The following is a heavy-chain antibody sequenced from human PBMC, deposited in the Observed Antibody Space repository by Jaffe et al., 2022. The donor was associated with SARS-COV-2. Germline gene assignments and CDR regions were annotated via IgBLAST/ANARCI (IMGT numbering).Heavy chain of an antibody. J-gene: IGHJ5*02. CDR1: GGSISSGSFY. CDR2: IHYTGTT. Sequence: QVQLQESGPGLVKPSQTLSLTCTVSGGSISSGSFYWSWIRQCPGRGLEWIGYIHYTGTTYYSPSLKSRLTMSVDTSKNQFSLKLSSVTAADTAVYFCARDESGYGQFDPWGQGTLVTVSS. CDR3: ARDESGYGQFDP. V-gene: IGHV4-31*03. D-gene: IGHD5-12*01.